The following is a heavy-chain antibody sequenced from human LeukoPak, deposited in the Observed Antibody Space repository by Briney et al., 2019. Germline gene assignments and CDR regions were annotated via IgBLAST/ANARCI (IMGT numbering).Heavy chain of an antibody. CDR2: IYSGGST. V-gene: IGHV3-53*01. CDR1: GFTVSSNY. Sequence: GGSLRLSCAASGFTVSSNYMNWVRQAPGKGLEWVSVIYSGGSTYYADSVKGRFTISRDNSKNTLYLQMNSLRAEDTAVYYCSRAYSGSSPPDYWGQGTLVTVSS. J-gene: IGHJ4*02. CDR3: SRAYSGSSPPDY. D-gene: IGHD1-26*01.